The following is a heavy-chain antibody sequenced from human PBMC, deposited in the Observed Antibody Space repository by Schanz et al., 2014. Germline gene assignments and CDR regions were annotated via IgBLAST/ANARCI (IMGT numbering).Heavy chain of an antibody. V-gene: IGHV3-23*04. CDR3: AKDAENTAMITDYFDY. D-gene: IGHD5-18*01. J-gene: IGHJ4*02. Sequence: EVQLAESGGGLVQPGGSLRLSCAASGFTFSSYAMSWVRQAPGKGLEWVSAISGSGASTYYADSVKGRFTISRDNSNKTVDLQMNSLRAEDTAVYYCAKDAENTAMITDYFDYWGQGTLVTVSS. CDR1: GFTFSSYA. CDR2: ISGSGAST.